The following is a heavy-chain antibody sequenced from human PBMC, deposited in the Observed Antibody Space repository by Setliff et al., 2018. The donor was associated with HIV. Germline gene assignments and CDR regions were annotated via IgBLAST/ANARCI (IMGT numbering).Heavy chain of an antibody. Sequence: SQTLSLTCAISGDSVSNYSAAWNWIRQSPSRGLEWLGRTFHRSKWYSDYAESVRSRITINPDTSKNQLSLQLRSVTPEDTAVYYCARSITTAGTVFDYWGQRTWVTVS. V-gene: IGHV6-1*01. CDR3: ARSITTAGTVFDY. CDR2: TFHRSKWYS. J-gene: IGHJ4*02. CDR1: GDSVSNYSAA. D-gene: IGHD6-13*01.